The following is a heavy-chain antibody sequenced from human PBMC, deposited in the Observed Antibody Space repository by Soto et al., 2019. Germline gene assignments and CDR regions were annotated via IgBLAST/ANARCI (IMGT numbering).Heavy chain of an antibody. D-gene: IGHD3-22*01. CDR3: ARAGSKHYYDSSGYHFDY. V-gene: IGHV4-34*01. Sequence: SSETLSLTCAVYGGSFSGYYWSWIRQPPGKGLEWIGEINHSGSTNYNPSLKSRVTISVDTSKNQFSLKLSSVTAADTAVYYCARAGSKHYYDSSGYHFDYWGQGTLVTVSS. J-gene: IGHJ4*02. CDR1: GGSFSGYY. CDR2: INHSGST.